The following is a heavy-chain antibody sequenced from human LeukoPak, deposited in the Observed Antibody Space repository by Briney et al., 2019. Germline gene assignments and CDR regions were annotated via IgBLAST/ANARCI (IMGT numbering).Heavy chain of an antibody. Sequence: SETLSLTCTVSGGSVSSGSYYWSWIRQPPGKGLEWIGYIYYSGSTNYNPSLKSRVTIPVDTSKNQFSLKLSSVTAADTAVYYCAREGLYGDYVWSLDYWGQGTLVTVSS. CDR2: IYYSGST. CDR1: GGSVSSGSYY. D-gene: IGHD4-17*01. V-gene: IGHV4-61*01. J-gene: IGHJ4*02. CDR3: AREGLYGDYVWSLDY.